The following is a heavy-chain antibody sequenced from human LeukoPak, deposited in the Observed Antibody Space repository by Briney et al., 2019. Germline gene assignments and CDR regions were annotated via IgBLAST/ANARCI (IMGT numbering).Heavy chain of an antibody. Sequence: KPSETLSLTCTVSGGSISSYYWSWIRQPPGKGLEWIGYIYYSGSTNYNPSLKSRVTISVDTSKNQFSLKLSSVTAADTAVYYCARRRGYSYGPDAFDIWGQGTMVTVSS. V-gene: IGHV4-59*08. CDR2: IYYSGST. CDR3: ARRRGYSYGPDAFDI. D-gene: IGHD5-18*01. CDR1: GGSISSYY. J-gene: IGHJ3*02.